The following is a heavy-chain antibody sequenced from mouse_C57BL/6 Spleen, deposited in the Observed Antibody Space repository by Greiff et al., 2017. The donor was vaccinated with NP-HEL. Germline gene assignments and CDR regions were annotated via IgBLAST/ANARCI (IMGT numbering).Heavy chain of an antibody. CDR2: IHPSSGST. V-gene: IGHV1-64*01. CDR1: GYTFTSYW. Sequence: QVQLQQPGAELVRPGSSVKLSCKASGYTFTSYWMHWVKQRPGQGLEWIGMIHPSSGSTNYNQKFKSKATLTVDKSSSTAYMQLSSLTSEDSAVYYCARRELQRDFDYWGQGTTLTVSS. D-gene: IGHD6-1*01. CDR3: ARRELQRDFDY. J-gene: IGHJ2*01.